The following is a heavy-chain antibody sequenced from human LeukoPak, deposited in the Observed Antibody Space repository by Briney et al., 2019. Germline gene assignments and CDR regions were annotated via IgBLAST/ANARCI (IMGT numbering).Heavy chain of an antibody. CDR3: ARDLGGSSNMDV. CDR2: INHSGST. J-gene: IGHJ6*02. Sequence: PSETLSLTCAVYGGSFSGYYWSWIRQPPGKGLEWIGEINHSGSTNYNPSLKSRVTISVDTSKNQFSLQLNSVTPEDTAVYYCARDLGGSSNMDVWGQGTTVTVSS. V-gene: IGHV4-34*01. CDR1: GGSFSGYY. D-gene: IGHD6-13*01.